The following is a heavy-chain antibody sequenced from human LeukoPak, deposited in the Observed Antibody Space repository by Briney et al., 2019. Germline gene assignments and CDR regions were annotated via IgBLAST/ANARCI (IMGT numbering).Heavy chain of an antibody. J-gene: IGHJ6*03. CDR1: GGSFSGYY. D-gene: IGHD3-22*01. V-gene: IGHV4-34*01. Sequence: SETLSLTRAVYGGSFSGYYWSWIRQPPGKGLEWIGEINHSGSTNYNPSLESRVTTSVDTSKNQFSLKVSSVTAADTAVYYCARGRSSGYPYYYYYMDVWGKGTTVTVSS. CDR3: ARGRSSGYPYYYYYMDV. CDR2: INHSGST.